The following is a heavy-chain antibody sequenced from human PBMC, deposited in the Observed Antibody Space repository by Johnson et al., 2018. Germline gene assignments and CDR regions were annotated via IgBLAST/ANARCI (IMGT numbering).Heavy chain of an antibody. CDR1: GFTFRTSA. CDR2: LTGSGDTT. Sequence: VQLVESGGGLVQPGGSLRLSCEASGFTFRTSALSWVRQAPGKGLEWVSALTGSGDTTYYAASVKGRFTISRDNSKNTLYLQLDSLRADDTAIYYCAKDRATMTPGKYGMDVWGQGTTVTVSS. D-gene: IGHD4-17*01. J-gene: IGHJ6*02. V-gene: IGHV3-23*04. CDR3: AKDRATMTPGKYGMDV.